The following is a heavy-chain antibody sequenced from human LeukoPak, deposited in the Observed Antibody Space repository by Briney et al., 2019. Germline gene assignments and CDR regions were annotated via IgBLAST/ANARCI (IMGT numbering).Heavy chain of an antibody. D-gene: IGHD3-3*01. CDR1: GGSVSSGSYY. CDR2: IYYSGST. Sequence: SETLSLNCTVSGGSVSSGSYYWSWIRQPPGKGLEWIGYIYYSGSTNYNPSLKSRVTISVDTSKNQFSLKLSSVTAADTAVYYCARSYDFWSGSPGGYFDYWGQGTLVTVSS. CDR3: ARSYDFWSGSPGGYFDY. J-gene: IGHJ4*02. V-gene: IGHV4-61*01.